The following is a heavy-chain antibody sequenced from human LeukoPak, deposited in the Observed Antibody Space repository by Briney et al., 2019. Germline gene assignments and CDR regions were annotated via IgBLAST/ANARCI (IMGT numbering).Heavy chain of an antibody. CDR3: ATEKGGSPDY. J-gene: IGHJ4*02. CDR1: GFTFSSYA. D-gene: IGHD3-10*01. V-gene: IGHV3-23*01. CDR2: ISGNAVNT. Sequence: GGSLRLSCAAAGFTFSSYAMSWVRQVPGKGLEWVSGISGNAVNTYYADSVKGRFTISRDNSKNTLYLQMNSLRAEDTAVYYCATEKGGSPDYWGQGTLVTVSS.